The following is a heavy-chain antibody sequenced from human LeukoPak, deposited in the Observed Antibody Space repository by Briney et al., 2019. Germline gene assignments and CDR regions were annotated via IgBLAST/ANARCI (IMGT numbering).Heavy chain of an antibody. Sequence: ASVKVSLKAAGYTFTGYYMNWVRQAPGQGLEWMGRIHPNSGDTHYAQKFQGRVTMTRDTSINTAYLGLSRLTSDDTAVYYCVRDEDVGDCAITSCGWFDPWGQGTLVTVSS. CDR2: IHPNSGDT. V-gene: IGHV1-2*06. CDR1: GYTFTGYY. CDR3: VRDEDVGDCAITSCGWFDP. J-gene: IGHJ5*02. D-gene: IGHD2-2*01.